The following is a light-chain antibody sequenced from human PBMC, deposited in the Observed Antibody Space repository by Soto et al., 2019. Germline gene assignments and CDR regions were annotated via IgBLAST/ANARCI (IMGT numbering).Light chain of an antibody. CDR3: QQYSRLWS. Sequence: EIVMTQSPATLSVSPGERATLSCRASQSVSSSLAWYQQKPGQAPRLLIYGASTRATGFPARFSGSGSGTEFTLTISSLQSEDFGTYYCQQYSRLWSFGQGTKVEIE. CDR2: GAS. CDR1: QSVSSS. J-gene: IGKJ1*01. V-gene: IGKV3-15*01.